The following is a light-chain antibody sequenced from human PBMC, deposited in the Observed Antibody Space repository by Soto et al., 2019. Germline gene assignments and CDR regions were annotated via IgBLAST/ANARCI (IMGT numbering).Light chain of an antibody. Sequence: EVVLTQSPVILSLSPGERATLSCRASQSVSSYLAWYQQKPGQAPRLLIYDASNRATGIQARFSGSGSGTDVALTISSLEPEDFAVYYFQQRSNWPITFGQGTRLEIK. V-gene: IGKV3-11*01. CDR3: QQRSNWPIT. J-gene: IGKJ5*01. CDR1: QSVSSY. CDR2: DAS.